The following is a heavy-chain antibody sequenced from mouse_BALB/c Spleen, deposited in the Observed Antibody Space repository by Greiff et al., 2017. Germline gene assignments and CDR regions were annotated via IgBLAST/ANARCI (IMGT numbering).Heavy chain of an antibody. CDR3: ARWEITTVVADY. CDR1: GYTFTSYW. V-gene: IGHV1-69*02. CDR2: IDPSDSYT. D-gene: IGHD1-1*01. J-gene: IGHJ2*01. Sequence: VQLQQSGAELVKPGASVKLSCKASGYTFTSYWMHWVKQRPGQGLEWIGEIDPSDSYTNYNQKFKGKATLTVDKSSSTAYMQLSSLTSEDSAVYYCARWEITTVVADYWGQGTTLTVAS.